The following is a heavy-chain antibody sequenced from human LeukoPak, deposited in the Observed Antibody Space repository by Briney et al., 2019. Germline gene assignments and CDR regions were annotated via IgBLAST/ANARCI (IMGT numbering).Heavy chain of an antibody. V-gene: IGHV1-46*02. CDR2: NFFHDGTT. J-gene: IGHJ6*02. CDR3: ARDSGNYHYDMDV. CDR1: GYSFNSHH. D-gene: IGHD3-10*01. Sequence: ASVKVSCKTSGYSFNSHHVRWVRQAPGQGLEWMGINFFHDGTTSNTRKFPGRLTMTRDTSTSTVYMELSSLRSEDTAVYYCARDSGNYHYDMDVWGQGTTVIVSS.